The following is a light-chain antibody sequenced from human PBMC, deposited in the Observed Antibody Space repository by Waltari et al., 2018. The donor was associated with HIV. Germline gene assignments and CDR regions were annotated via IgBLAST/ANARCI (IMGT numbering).Light chain of an antibody. CDR2: AAS. J-gene: IGKJ3*01. CDR3: QQYYSYPFT. V-gene: IGKV1-8*01. Sequence: AIRMTQSPSSFSASPGDRVTITCRASQGISSYLAWYQQKPGKAPKLLIYAASTLQSGVPSRFSGSGSGTDFTLTISCLQSEDFATYYCQQYYSYPFTFGPGTKVDIK. CDR1: QGISSY.